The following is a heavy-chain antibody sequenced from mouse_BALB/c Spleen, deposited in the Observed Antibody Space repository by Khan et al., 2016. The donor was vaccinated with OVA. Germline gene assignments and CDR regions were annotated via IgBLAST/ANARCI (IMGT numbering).Heavy chain of an antibody. CDR2: INPYTGEP. CDR3: ARPPYDSFAFDY. V-gene: IGHV9-3-1*01. D-gene: IGHD1-1*01. J-gene: IGHJ4*01. CDR1: GYSFTNYG. Sequence: QIQLVQSGPELMKPGATVKISCKASGYSFTNYGMNWVKQTPGKALKWMGWINPYTGEPTYADEFKGRFAFSLDTSANTAYLQINILKNEDTATYFCARPPYDSFAFDYWGQGTSVTVSS.